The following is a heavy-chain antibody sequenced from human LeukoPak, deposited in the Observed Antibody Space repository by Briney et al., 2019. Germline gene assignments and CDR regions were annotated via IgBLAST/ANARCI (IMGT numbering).Heavy chain of an antibody. CDR3: ARSGDYAIRVDY. D-gene: IGHD4-17*01. V-gene: IGHV4-39*01. CDR1: GGSISSSNYY. CDR2: IYYSGNT. J-gene: IGHJ4*02. Sequence: SETLSLTCAVSGGSISSSNYYWGWIRQPPGQGLEWIGSIYYSGNTYYNPSLKSRVTISVDTSKNQFSLKLSSVTATDTAVYYCARSGDYAIRVDYWGQGTLVTVSS.